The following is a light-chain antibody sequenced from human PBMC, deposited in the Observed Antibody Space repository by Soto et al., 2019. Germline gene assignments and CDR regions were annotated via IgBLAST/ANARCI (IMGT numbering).Light chain of an antibody. J-gene: IGKJ1*01. Sequence: IVMTHSPATLSVSPGETATPSCSDSQSVSSNLACYQQKPGQAPRLLIYGASPRATGIKARFSGSGSGTEFTITISSLQSEDFAVYYCQQYNNWWTFGQGTKVDIK. CDR3: QQYNNWWT. V-gene: IGKV3-15*01. CDR1: QSVSSN. CDR2: GAS.